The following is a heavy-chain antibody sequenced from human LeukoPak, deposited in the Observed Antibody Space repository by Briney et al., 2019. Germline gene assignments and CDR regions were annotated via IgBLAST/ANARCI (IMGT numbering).Heavy chain of an antibody. CDR3: ARSRHYDILTGYSYYFDY. V-gene: IGHV1-8*01. J-gene: IGHJ4*02. D-gene: IGHD3-9*01. CDR1: GYTFTSYD. CDR2: MNPNSGNT. Sequence: ASVKVSCKASGYTFTSYDINWVRQATGQGLEWMGWMNPNSGNTGYAQKLQGRVTMTTDTSTSTAYMELRSLRSDDTAVYYCARSRHYDILTGYSYYFDYWGQGTRVTVSS.